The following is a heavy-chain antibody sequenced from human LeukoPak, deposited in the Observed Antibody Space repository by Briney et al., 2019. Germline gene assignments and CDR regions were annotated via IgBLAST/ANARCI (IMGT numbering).Heavy chain of an antibody. V-gene: IGHV3-30*02. D-gene: IGHD1-26*01. CDR1: GFDFDAHD. CDR3: AKPSGSGVDY. CDR2: IRSDGYHT. Sequence: GGSLRLSCGASGFDFDAHDMHWVRQAPGKGLEWVAFIRSDGYHTYYTDSVKGRFTITRDDSKNTLYLQMNSLRLEDMGIYYCAKPSGSGVDYWGRGTRVTVSS. J-gene: IGHJ4*02.